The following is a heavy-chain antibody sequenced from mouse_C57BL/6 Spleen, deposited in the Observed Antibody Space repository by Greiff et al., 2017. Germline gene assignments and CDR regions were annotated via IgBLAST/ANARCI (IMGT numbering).Heavy chain of an antibody. CDR3: ADYSSRAWFAY. CDR1: GYTFTSYW. D-gene: IGHD2-5*01. J-gene: IGHJ3*01. CDR2: IHPSNGGT. V-gene: IGHV1-53*01. Sequence: QVKLQQPGTELVQPGASVKLSCKASGYTFTSYWMHWVKQSPGQGLEWIGNIHPSNGGTTYTEKLKSKATLTVDKSSNTPYMQLSSLTSEDSAGYSCADYSSRAWFAYWGQGTLVTVSA.